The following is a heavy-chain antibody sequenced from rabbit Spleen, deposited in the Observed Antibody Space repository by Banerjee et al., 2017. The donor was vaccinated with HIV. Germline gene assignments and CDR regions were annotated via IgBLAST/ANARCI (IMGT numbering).Heavy chain of an antibody. CDR1: GVSFSDKDV. Sequence: QSLEESGGDLVKPGGSLTLTCKASGVSFSDKDVMCWVHQAPGKGLEWIACIDTNDGDTDYANWPKGRFTISKTSSTTVTLQMTSLTAADTATYFCARNYVNAFDPWGPGTLVTVS. V-gene: IGHV1S40*01. J-gene: IGHJ2*01. CDR3: ARNYVNAFDP. CDR2: IDTNDGDT. D-gene: IGHD1-1*01.